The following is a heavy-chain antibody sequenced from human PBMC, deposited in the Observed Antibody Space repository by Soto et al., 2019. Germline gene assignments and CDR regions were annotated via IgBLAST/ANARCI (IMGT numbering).Heavy chain of an antibody. J-gene: IGHJ3*02. CDR1: DITFSSYA. Sequence: EVQLLESGGGLVQPGGSLRLSCAASDITFSSYAISWVRQPPGKGLEWVSAISGSGGSTYYADSVKGRFTISRDNSKNTLYLQMNSLRAEDTSVYYCAKEGGEGYGDYFAFDIWGQGTMVTVSS. CDR2: ISGSGGST. D-gene: IGHD4-17*01. V-gene: IGHV3-23*01. CDR3: AKEGGEGYGDYFAFDI.